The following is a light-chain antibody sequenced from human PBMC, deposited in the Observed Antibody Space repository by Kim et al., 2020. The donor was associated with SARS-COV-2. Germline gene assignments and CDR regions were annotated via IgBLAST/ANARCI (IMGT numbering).Light chain of an antibody. CDR1: SSNIGAGYG. J-gene: IGLJ2*01. V-gene: IGLV1-40*01. CDR3: QSYDISLHVV. Sequence: QSVLTQPPSVSGAPGQRVTISCTGSSSNIGAGYGVHWYQQLPGTAPKLLIYANTNRPSGVPDRFSGSMSDTSASLAITGLQAEDEADYYCQSYDISLHVVFGGGTQLTVL. CDR2: ANT.